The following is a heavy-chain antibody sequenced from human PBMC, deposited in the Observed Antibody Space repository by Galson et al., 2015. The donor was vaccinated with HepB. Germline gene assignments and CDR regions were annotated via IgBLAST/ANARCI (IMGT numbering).Heavy chain of an antibody. CDR1: GYTFTDYY. J-gene: IGHJ4*02. CDR3: ARVLEYYYDINTYYH. D-gene: IGHD3-22*01. CDR2: INPNSGGT. V-gene: IGHV1-2*06. Sequence: SVKVSCKASGYTFTDYYLHWVRQAPGQGLEWMGRINPNSGGTNFAPKFQGRVTMARDTAISTAYMELSRLRSDDTAVYYCARVLEYYYDINTYYHWGQGTLVTVSS.